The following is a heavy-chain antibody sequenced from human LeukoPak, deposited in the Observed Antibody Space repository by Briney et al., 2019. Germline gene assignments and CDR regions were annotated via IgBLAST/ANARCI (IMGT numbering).Heavy chain of an antibody. CDR1: GGSISSYY. V-gene: IGHV4-4*07. CDR3: ARDRTYSGSYCYYFDY. D-gene: IGHD1-26*01. Sequence: SETLSLTCTVSGGSISSYYWSWIRQPAGKGLEWIGRIYTSGSTNYNPSLKSRVTMSVDTSKNQFSLKLSSVTAADTAVYYCARDRTYSGSYCYYFDYWGQGTLVTVSS. J-gene: IGHJ4*02. CDR2: IYTSGST.